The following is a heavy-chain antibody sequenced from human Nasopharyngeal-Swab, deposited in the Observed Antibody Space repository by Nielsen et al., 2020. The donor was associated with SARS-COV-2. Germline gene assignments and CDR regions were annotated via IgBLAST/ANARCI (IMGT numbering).Heavy chain of an antibody. Sequence: SETLSLTCAVYGGSFSGYYWSWIRQPPGKELEWIGEINHSGSTNYNPSLKSRVTISVDTSKNQFSLKLSSVTAADTAVYYCARGKEWGAGYSYGYDYWGQGTLVTVSS. CDR3: ARGKEWGAGYSYGYDY. J-gene: IGHJ4*02. V-gene: IGHV4-34*01. CDR1: GGSFSGYY. D-gene: IGHD5-18*01. CDR2: INHSGST.